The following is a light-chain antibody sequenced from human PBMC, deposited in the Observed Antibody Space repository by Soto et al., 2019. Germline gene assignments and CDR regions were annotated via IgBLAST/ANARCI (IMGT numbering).Light chain of an antibody. CDR1: QSVRSN. Sequence: EIVLTQSHGNLSFSPGERASLTCRSSQSVRSNLAWYQQKPGQAPRLLIYDASTRATGIPARFSGSGSGTEFTRAISSLQSEDSALYYCLQHRGTSPKTFGQGTKVDIK. CDR3: LQHRGTSPKT. V-gene: IGKV3-15*01. CDR2: DAS. J-gene: IGKJ1*01.